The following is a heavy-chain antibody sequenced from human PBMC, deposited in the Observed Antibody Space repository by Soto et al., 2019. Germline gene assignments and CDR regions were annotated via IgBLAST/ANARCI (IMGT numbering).Heavy chain of an antibody. V-gene: IGHV3-72*01. D-gene: IGHD2-15*01. CDR3: ARLPTQRPNYYGMDV. CDR1: GFTFSDHY. J-gene: IGHJ6*02. CDR2: SRNKANSYTT. Sequence: PGGSLRLSCAASGFTFSDHYMDWVRQAPGMGLEWVGRSRNKANSYTTEYAASVKGRFTISRDNSKGSLYLQMNRLKTEDTAVYYCARLPTQRPNYYGMDVWGQGTTVTVSS.